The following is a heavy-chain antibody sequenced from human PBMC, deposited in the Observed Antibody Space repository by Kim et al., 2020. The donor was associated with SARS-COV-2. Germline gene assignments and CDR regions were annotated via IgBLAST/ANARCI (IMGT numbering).Heavy chain of an antibody. CDR2: IKQDGSEK. CDR1: GFTFSSYW. Sequence: GGSLRLSCAASGFTFSSYWMSWVRQAPGKGLEWVANIKQDGSEKYYVDSVKGRFTISRDNAKNSLYLQMNSLRAEDTAVYYCARDGYCTNGVCYTGDYYYGMDVWGQGTTVTVSS. J-gene: IGHJ6*02. V-gene: IGHV3-7*03. CDR3: ARDGYCTNGVCYTGDYYYGMDV. D-gene: IGHD2-8*01.